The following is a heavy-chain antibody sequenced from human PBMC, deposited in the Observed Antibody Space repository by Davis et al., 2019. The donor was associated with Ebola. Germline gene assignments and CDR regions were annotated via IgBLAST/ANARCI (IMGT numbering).Heavy chain of an antibody. J-gene: IGHJ4*02. D-gene: IGHD1-26*01. CDR1: GGTFSNYA. CDR2: IIPILGIA. Sequence: SVKVSCKASGGTFSNYAISWVRQAPGQGLEWMGRIIPILGIANYAQKFQGRVTITADKSTSTAYMELSSLRSEDTAVYYCARTSSGSYFNWGQGTLVTVSS. V-gene: IGHV1-69*04. CDR3: ARTSSGSYFN.